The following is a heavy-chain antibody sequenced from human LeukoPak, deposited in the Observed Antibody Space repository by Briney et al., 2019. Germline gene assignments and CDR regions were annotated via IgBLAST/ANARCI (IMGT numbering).Heavy chain of an antibody. CDR2: IYYSGST. CDR3: ARHRGRDGYNFYYYGMDV. V-gene: IGHV4-39*01. J-gene: IGHJ6*02. CDR1: GGSISSSSYY. Sequence: SETLSLTCTVSGGSISSSSYYWGWIRQPPGKGLEWIGSIYYSGSTYYNPSLKSRVTISVDTSKNQFSLKLSSVPAADTAAYYCARHRGRDGYNFYYYGMDVWGQGTTVTVSS. D-gene: IGHD5-24*01.